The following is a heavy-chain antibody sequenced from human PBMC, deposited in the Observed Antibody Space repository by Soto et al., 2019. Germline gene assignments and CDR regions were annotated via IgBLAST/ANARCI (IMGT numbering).Heavy chain of an antibody. D-gene: IGHD3-10*01. J-gene: IGHJ6*02. CDR3: ARVDLLTWFGECYYGMDV. Sequence: QVQLQQWGAGLLKPSETLSLTCAVYGGSFSGYYWSWIRQPPGQGLEWIGEINHSGSTNYNPSLKSRVTISVDTSKNQFSRKLSSVTAADTAVYYCARVDLLTWFGECYYGMDVWGQGTTVTVSS. V-gene: IGHV4-34*01. CDR2: INHSGST. CDR1: GGSFSGYY.